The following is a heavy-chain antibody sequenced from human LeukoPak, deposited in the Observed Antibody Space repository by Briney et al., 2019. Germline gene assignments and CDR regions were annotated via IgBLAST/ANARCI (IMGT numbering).Heavy chain of an antibody. D-gene: IGHD5-18*01. J-gene: IGHJ4*02. Sequence: PGGSLRLSCAASGFTFSSYEMNWVRQAPGKGLEWVSTIFPSSVEIHYADSVKGRFTISRDNSRSTLSLQMDSLRAEDTATYYCATYRQIQVPFEFWGQGTLVTVSS. V-gene: IGHV3-23*01. CDR1: GFTFSSYE. CDR2: IFPSSVEI. CDR3: ATYRQIQVPFEF.